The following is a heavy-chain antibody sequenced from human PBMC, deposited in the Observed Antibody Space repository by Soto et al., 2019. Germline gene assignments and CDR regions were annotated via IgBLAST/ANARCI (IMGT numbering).Heavy chain of an antibody. CDR1: GGTFSTYS. J-gene: IGHJ3*02. V-gene: IGHV1-69*02. Sequence: QVQLVQSGAEVKKPGSAVKVSCKDSGGTFSTYSMFWVRQAPGQGLEWMGRIIPMLGIANHAQKFQGRVTITADKSTGTAYMELSSLRSEDTALYYCTIGSWSGEVFDIWGQGTIVTVSS. D-gene: IGHD2-21*01. CDR2: IIPMLGIA. CDR3: TIGSWSGEVFDI.